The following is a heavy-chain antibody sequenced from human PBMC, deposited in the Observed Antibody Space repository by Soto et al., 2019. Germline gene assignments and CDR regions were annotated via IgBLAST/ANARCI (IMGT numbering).Heavy chain of an antibody. CDR2: IIPILGIA. Sequence: QVQLVQSGAEVKKPGSSVKVSCKASGGTFSSYTISWVRQAPGQGLEWMGRIIPILGIANYAQKFQGRVTIHADKSTVTAYMELSSLRSEDTAVYYCVSAMALSFGYYGMDVWGQGTTVTVSS. D-gene: IGHD5-18*01. CDR1: GGTFSSYT. V-gene: IGHV1-69*02. CDR3: VSAMALSFGYYGMDV. J-gene: IGHJ6*02.